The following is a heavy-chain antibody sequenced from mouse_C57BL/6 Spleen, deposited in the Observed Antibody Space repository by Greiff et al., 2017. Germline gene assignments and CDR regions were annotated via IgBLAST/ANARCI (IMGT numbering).Heavy chain of an antibody. D-gene: IGHD1-1*01. V-gene: IGHV2-2*01. J-gene: IGHJ4*01. CDR2: IWSGGST. CDR3: ARNRGYYGSSYYAMDY. Sequence: VKLMESGPGLVQPSQSLSITCTVSGFSLTSYGVHWVRQSPGKGLEWLGVIWSGGSTDYNAAFISRLSISKDNSKSQVFFKMNSLQADDTAIYYCARNRGYYGSSYYAMDYWGQGTSVTVSS. CDR1: GFSLTSYG.